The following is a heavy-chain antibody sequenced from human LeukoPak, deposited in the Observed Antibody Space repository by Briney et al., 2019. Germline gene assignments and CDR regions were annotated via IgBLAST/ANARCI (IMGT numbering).Heavy chain of an antibody. V-gene: IGHV1-46*01. CDR2: ISPSGGST. Sequence: ASVKLSCKAFGYTFTGYWMHWVRQAPGQGPEWMGVISPSGGSTIYAQKFKGRVTLTRDMSTSTDYLELSSLRSEDTAVYYCARDRSVGSGYNWDAGGTFDSWGQGTLVTVSS. J-gene: IGHJ4*02. CDR1: GYTFTGYW. D-gene: IGHD1-20*01. CDR3: ARDRSVGSGYNWDAGGTFDS.